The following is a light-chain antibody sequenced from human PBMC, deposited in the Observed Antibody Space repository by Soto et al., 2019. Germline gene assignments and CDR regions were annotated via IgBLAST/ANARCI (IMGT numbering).Light chain of an antibody. V-gene: IGKV1-13*02. Sequence: AIQLTQSPSSLSASVGDRVTITCRASQGISSALAWYQQKPGKSPNLLIYDVSSLESVVPSRFSCSGSATDFTLTISSLQPEDFATYYCQQVNTYPALTFGGGTKVEIK. J-gene: IGKJ4*01. CDR1: QGISSA. CDR2: DVS. CDR3: QQVNTYPALT.